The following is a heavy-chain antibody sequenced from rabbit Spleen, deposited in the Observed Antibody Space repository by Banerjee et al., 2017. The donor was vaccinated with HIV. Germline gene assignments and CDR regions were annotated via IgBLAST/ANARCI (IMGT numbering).Heavy chain of an antibody. CDR2: IDPVFDIK. D-gene: IGHD4-1*01. CDR1: GFDFRSYG. Sequence: QEQLEESGGGLVQPGGSLQLSCKASGFDFRSYGVSWVRQAPGKGLQWIGYIDPVFDIKYYASWVNVRFTVSSHNAQNMLYLQLNSLTAADTATYFCTMAIVPWLGLTRLDLWGQGTLVTVS. J-gene: IGHJ3*01. CDR3: TMAIVPWLGLTRLDL. V-gene: IGHV1S47*01.